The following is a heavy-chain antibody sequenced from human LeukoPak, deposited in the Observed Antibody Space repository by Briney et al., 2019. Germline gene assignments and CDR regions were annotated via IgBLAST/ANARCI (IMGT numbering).Heavy chain of an antibody. D-gene: IGHD3-22*01. CDR2: INHSGST. CDR3: ARDAYYYDSSGYRLDY. Sequence: SETLSLTCAVYGGSFSGTTGAGSASPQGRGWSGLGEINHSGSTNYNPSLKSRVTISVDTSKNQFSLKLSSVTAADTAVYYCARDAYYYDSSGYRLDYWGQGTLVTVSS. CDR1: GGSFSGTT. V-gene: IGHV4-34*01. J-gene: IGHJ4*02.